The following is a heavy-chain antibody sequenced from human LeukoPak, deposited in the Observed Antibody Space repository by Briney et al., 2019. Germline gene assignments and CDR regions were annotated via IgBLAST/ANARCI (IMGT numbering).Heavy chain of an antibody. CDR3: ARDCSSSTCQHGMDV. CDR1: GLTFGSYW. J-gene: IGHJ6*04. D-gene: IGHD2-2*01. V-gene: IGHV3-7*03. Sequence: GGSLRLSCAASGLTFGSYWMSWVRQAPGKGPEWVANIKEDGSVKRYVDSVKGRFTISRDNAKNSLYLQMNGLRAEDTAVYYCARDCSSSTCQHGMDVWGKGTTVTVSS. CDR2: IKEDGSVK.